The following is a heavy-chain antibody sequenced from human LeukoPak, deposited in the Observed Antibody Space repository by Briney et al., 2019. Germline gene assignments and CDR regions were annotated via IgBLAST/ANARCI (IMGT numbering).Heavy chain of an antibody. CDR3: VRDYYDSSGYSYYYYGMDV. J-gene: IGHJ6*02. V-gene: IGHV4-59*01. Sequence: SETLSLTCTVSGGSISSYYWSWIRQPPGKGLEWIGYIYYSGSTNYNPSLKSRVTISVDTSKNQFSLKLSSVTAADTAVYYCVRDYYDSSGYSYYYYGMDVWGQGTTVTVSS. CDR1: GGSISSYY. CDR2: IYYSGST. D-gene: IGHD3-22*01.